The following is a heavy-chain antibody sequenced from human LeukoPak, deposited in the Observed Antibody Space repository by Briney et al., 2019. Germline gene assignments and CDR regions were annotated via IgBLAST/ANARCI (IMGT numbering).Heavy chain of an antibody. V-gene: IGHV3-15*01. Sequence: GGSLRLPCAASGFTFSNAWMSWVRQAPGKGLEWVGRIKSNTDGGTTDYAAPVKGRFTISRDDSKNTLYLQMNSLKTEDTAVYYCTTEPYGDYLPYYWGQGTLVTVSP. CDR2: IKSNTDGGTT. CDR3: TTEPYGDYLPYY. D-gene: IGHD4-17*01. CDR1: GFTFSNAW. J-gene: IGHJ4*02.